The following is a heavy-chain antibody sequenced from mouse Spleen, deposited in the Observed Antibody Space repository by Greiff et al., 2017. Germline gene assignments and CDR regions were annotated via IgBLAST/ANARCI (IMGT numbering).Heavy chain of an antibody. CDR1: GFTFSDYG. V-gene: IGHV5-17*01. Sequence: EVQRVESGGGLVKPGGSLKLSCAASGFTFSDYGMHWVRQAPEKGLEWVAYISSGSSTIYYADTVKGRFTISRDNAKNTLFLQMTSLRSEDTAMYYCASLNWLWYFDVWGAGTTVTVSS. CDR2: ISSGSSTI. CDR3: ASLNWLWYFDV. J-gene: IGHJ1*01. D-gene: IGHD4-1*01.